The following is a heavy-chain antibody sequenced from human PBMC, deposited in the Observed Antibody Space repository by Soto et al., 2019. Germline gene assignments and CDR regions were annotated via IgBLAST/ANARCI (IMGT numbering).Heavy chain of an antibody. CDR2: IISIFGTA. CDR1: GGTFSSYA. J-gene: IGHJ3*02. Sequence: QVQLVQSGAEVKKPGSSVKVSCKASGGTFSSYAISWVRQAPGQGLERMGGIISIFGTANYAQTFQVRVSITADTSTSTASMGLSSLRSADTAVYDCAGGRAARGAFAIWSTGTMVTVAS. D-gene: IGHD6-25*01. CDR3: AGGRAARGAFAI. V-gene: IGHV1-69*06.